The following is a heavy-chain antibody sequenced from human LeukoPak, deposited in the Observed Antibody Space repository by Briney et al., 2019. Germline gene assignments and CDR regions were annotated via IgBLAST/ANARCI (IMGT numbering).Heavy chain of an antibody. D-gene: IGHD6-13*01. V-gene: IGHV3-7*03. CDR2: IKQDGSEK. J-gene: IGHJ4*02. Sequence: PGGSLRLSCAASGFTFSSYWMSWVRQAPGKGLEWVANIKQDGSEKYYVDSEKGRFTISRDNAKNSLYLQMNSLRAEDTAVYYCARAYSSSWDLFDYWGQGTLVTVSS. CDR1: GFTFSSYW. CDR3: ARAYSSSWDLFDY.